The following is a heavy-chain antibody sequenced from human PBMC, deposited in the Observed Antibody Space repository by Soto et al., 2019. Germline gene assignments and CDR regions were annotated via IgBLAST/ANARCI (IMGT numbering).Heavy chain of an antibody. CDR2: ISSSSSYT. J-gene: IGHJ6*02. Sequence: GGSLRLSCAASGFTFSDYYMSWIRQAPGKGLEWVSYISSSSSYTNYADSVKGRFTISRDNAKNSLYLQMNSLRAEDTAVYYCARDSGYCSSTSCYGEEGYYYYYGMDVWGQGTTVTVSS. CDR1: GFTFSDYY. CDR3: ARDSGYCSSTSCYGEEGYYYYYGMDV. V-gene: IGHV3-11*06. D-gene: IGHD2-2*03.